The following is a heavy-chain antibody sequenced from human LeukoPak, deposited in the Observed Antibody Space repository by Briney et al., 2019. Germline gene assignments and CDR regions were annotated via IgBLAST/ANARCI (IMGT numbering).Heavy chain of an antibody. V-gene: IGHV4-61*02. D-gene: IGHD6-13*01. CDR2: IYTSGST. J-gene: IGHJ4*02. CDR1: GGSISSGSYY. Sequence: PSQTLSLTCTVSGGSISSGSYYWSWIRQPAGKGLEWIGRIYTSGSTNYNPSLKSRVTISVDTSKNQFSLKLSSVTAVDTAVYYCARSSSSWNWGQGTLVTVSS. CDR3: ARSSSSWN.